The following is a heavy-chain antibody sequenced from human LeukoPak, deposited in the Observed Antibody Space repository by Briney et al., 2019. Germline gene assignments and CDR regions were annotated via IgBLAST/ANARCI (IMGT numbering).Heavy chain of an antibody. CDR3: ANGRSRGYVVWYYFDY. CDR2: INPIFGRA. Sequence: SVKVSCKASGGTFSSYAISWVRQAPGQGLEWMGGINPIFGRARYTQKFQGRVTMTTHVSTSTHYMELSSLRSEDTAVYYCANGRSRGYVVWYYFDYWGQGTLVTVSS. CDR1: GGTFSSYA. D-gene: IGHD3-22*01. J-gene: IGHJ4*02. V-gene: IGHV1-69*05.